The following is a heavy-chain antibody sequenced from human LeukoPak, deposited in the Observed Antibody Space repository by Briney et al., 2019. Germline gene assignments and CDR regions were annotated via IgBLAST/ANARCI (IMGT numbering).Heavy chain of an antibody. Sequence: SETLSLTCTVSGGSISNYYWNWIRQPPGKELEWIGYIYYSGSTNYNPSLKSRVTISVDTSKNQFSLKLNSVTAADTAVYYCARQGGYSSSPDFWGQGTPVTVSS. J-gene: IGHJ4*02. D-gene: IGHD6-13*01. CDR2: IYYSGST. V-gene: IGHV4-59*08. CDR1: GGSISNYY. CDR3: ARQGGYSSSPDF.